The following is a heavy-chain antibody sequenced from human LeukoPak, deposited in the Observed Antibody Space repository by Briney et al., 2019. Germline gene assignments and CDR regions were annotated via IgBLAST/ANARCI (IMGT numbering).Heavy chain of an antibody. Sequence: RRSLRLSCVASGFIFSDHAFHWVRQSPDKGLEWVALIGSDGTKKYYADSVQGRFTLSRENSKNTLFLQMNTVRADDTPVYFCAREMRSTMLFDSWGQGTLVTVSS. CDR2: IGSDGTKK. CDR1: GFIFSDHA. V-gene: IGHV3-30*04. J-gene: IGHJ4*02. CDR3: AREMRSTMLFDS. D-gene: IGHD5/OR15-5a*01.